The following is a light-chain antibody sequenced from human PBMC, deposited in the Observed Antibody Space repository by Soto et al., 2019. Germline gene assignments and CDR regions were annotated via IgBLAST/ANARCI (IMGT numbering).Light chain of an antibody. CDR1: SSDVGAYNF. J-gene: IGLJ1*01. CDR2: AVR. CDR3: CSYACSSTFDV. Sequence: QSALTQPHSVSGSPGESVTISCTGTSSDVGAYNFVSWYQQHPGKAPRLLIYAVRKRPAVAPDRFSGSKSGNTASLTISGLQVEDEADYYCCSYACSSTFDVFGTGTKVTVL. V-gene: IGLV2-11*01.